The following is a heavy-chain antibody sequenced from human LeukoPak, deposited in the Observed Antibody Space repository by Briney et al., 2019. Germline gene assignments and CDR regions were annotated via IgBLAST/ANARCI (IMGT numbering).Heavy chain of an antibody. D-gene: IGHD4-17*01. J-gene: IGHJ4*02. V-gene: IGHV3-23*01. CDR2: ISGSGGST. CDR1: GFTFSSYA. Sequence: GGSLRLSCAASGFTFSSYAMSWVRQAPGKGLEWVSAISGSGGSTYYADSVKGRFTISRDNSKNTLYLQMNSLRAEDTAVYYCARVHYGDYEGGNGYWGQGTLVTVSS. CDR3: ARVHYGDYEGGNGY.